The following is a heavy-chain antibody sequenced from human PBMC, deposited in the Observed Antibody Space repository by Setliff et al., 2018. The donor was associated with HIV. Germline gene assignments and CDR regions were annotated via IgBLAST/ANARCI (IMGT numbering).Heavy chain of an antibody. Sequence: LSLTCTVSGGSITSYYWNWIRQSPGKGLEWIGYIFDSGTTKYNPSVTSRVTISVDASKNQFFLTLNSLTAADTAIYYCARGTSAASYWHFDLWGRGIMVTVSS. J-gene: IGHJ2*01. D-gene: IGHD3-16*01. V-gene: IGHV4-59*12. CDR2: IFDSGTT. CDR3: ARGTSAASYWHFDL. CDR1: GGSITSYY.